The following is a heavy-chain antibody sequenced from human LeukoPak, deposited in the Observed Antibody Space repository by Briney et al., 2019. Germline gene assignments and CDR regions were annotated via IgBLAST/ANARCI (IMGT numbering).Heavy chain of an antibody. Sequence: ASVKVSCKASGYTFTSYYTHWVRQAPGQGLEWMGIINPNGGSTSYAQKFQGRVTMARDTSTSTVYMELSSLRSEDTAVYYCARAFYYFGSGSYSGYYAMDVWGQGTTVTVSS. CDR3: ARAFYYFGSGSYSGYYAMDV. CDR2: INPNGGST. J-gene: IGHJ6*02. CDR1: GYTFTSYY. V-gene: IGHV1-46*01. D-gene: IGHD3-10*01.